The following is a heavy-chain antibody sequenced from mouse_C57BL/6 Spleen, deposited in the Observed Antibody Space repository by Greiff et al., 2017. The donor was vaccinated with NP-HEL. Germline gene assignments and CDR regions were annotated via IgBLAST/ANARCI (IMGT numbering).Heavy chain of an antibody. CDR3: ARESRYYYGSSPFAY. J-gene: IGHJ3*01. CDR1: GYTFTDYY. CDR2: IYPGSGNT. V-gene: IGHV1-76*01. Sequence: VQLQQSGAELVRPGASVKLSCKASGYTFTDYYINWVKQRPGQGLEWIVRIYPGSGNTYYNEKFKGKATLTAEKSSSTAYMQLSSLTSEDSAVYFCARESRYYYGSSPFAYWGQGTLVTVSA. D-gene: IGHD1-1*01.